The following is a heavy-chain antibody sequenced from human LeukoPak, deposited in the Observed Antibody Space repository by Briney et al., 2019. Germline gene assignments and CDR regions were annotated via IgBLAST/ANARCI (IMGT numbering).Heavy chain of an antibody. CDR2: ISGGGVST. D-gene: IGHD3-22*01. Sequence: GGSLRLSCAASGFTFNIYAMTWVRRAPGKGLEWVSGISGGGVSTYYADSVKGRFTISRDKSKNILYLQMNSLRAEDTAVYYCAKDSQEYDSSGYYSPFDYWGQGTLVTVSS. CDR3: AKDSQEYDSSGYYSPFDY. CDR1: GFTFNIYA. V-gene: IGHV3-23*01. J-gene: IGHJ4*02.